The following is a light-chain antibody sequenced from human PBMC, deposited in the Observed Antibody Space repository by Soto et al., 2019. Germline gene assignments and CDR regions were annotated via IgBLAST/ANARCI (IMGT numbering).Light chain of an antibody. Sequence: QSALTQPASVSGSPGQSITISCIGTNSDVGVYDHVSWYQQHPGKAPKLLIYEVTSRPSGVSNRFSGSKSANTAALTIFGLQAEDEADYYCYSYTPTNTWVFGGGTKLTVL. CDR2: EVT. J-gene: IGLJ3*02. CDR1: NSDVGVYDH. CDR3: YSYTPTNTWV. V-gene: IGLV2-14*01.